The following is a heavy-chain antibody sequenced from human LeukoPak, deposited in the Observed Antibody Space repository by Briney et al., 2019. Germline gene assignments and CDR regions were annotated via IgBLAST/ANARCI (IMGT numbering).Heavy chain of an antibody. CDR2: FDPEDGET. CDR3: AKAPYGSGSYQEDAFDI. Sequence: ASVKVSCKVSGYTLTELSMHWVRQAPGKGLEWMGGFDPEDGETIYAQKFQGRVTMTEDTSTDTAYMELSSLRSEDTALYYCAKAPYGSGSYQEDAFDIWGQGTMVTVSS. V-gene: IGHV1-24*01. CDR1: GYTLTELS. D-gene: IGHD3-10*01. J-gene: IGHJ3*02.